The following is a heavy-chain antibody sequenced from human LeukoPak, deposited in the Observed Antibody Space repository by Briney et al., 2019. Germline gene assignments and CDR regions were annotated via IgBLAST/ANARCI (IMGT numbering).Heavy chain of an antibody. CDR1: GYTFSSYG. CDR2: IIPIFGTA. J-gene: IGHJ5*02. CDR3: ARDQVPASPT. Sequence: ASVKVSCKASGYTFSSYGITWVRQAPGQGLEWMGGIIPIFGTANYAQKFQGRVTITADKSTSTAYMELSSLRSEDTAVYYCARDQVPASPTWGQGTLVTVSS. V-gene: IGHV1-69*06.